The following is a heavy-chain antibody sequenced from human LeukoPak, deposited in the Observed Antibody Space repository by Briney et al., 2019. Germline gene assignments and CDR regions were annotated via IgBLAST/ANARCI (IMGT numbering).Heavy chain of an antibody. V-gene: IGHV5-51*01. CDR2: IYPGDSDT. CDR1: GYSFTSYW. J-gene: IGHJ3*02. D-gene: IGHD5-24*01. Sequence: GESLKISCKGSGYSFTSYWIGGVRQMPGKGLEWMGTIYPGDSDTRYSPSFQGQVTISADKSISTAYLQWSSLKASDTAMYYCARGFFGYNDAFDIWGQGTMVTVSS. CDR3: ARGFFGYNDAFDI.